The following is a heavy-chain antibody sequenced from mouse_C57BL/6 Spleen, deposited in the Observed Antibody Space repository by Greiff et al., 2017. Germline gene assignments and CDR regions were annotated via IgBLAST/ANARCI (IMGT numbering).Heavy chain of an antibody. CDR3: ARGVYYSSSSYAMDY. V-gene: IGHV5-17*01. D-gene: IGHD1-1*01. CDR1: GFTFSDYG. Sequence: EVHLVESGGGLVKPGGSLKLSCAASGFTFSDYGMHWVRQAPEKGLEWVAYISSGSSTIYYADTVKGRFTISRDNAKNTLFLQRTRLSSEDTAMYYCARGVYYSSSSYAMDYWGQRTSVSFSS. J-gene: IGHJ4*01. CDR2: ISSGSSTI.